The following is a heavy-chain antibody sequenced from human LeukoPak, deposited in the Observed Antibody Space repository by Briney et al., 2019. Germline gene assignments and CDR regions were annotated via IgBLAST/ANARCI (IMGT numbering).Heavy chain of an antibody. J-gene: IGHJ6*02. V-gene: IGHV4-39*07. CDR3: ARVEWYSSSWSLHYYYYGMDV. Sequence: SETLSLTCTVSGGSISSSSYYWGWIRQPPGKGLEWIGEIYHSGSTNYNPSLKSRVTISVDKSKNQFSLKLSSVTAADTAVYYCARVEWYSSSWSLHYYYYGMDVWGQGTTVTVSS. D-gene: IGHD6-13*01. CDR2: IYHSGST. CDR1: GGSISSSSYY.